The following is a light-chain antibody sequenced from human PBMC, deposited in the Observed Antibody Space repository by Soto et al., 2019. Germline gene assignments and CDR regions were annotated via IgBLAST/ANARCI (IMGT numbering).Light chain of an antibody. Sequence: DIQMTQSPSTVSASVGDRITITCRASQSINTWLAWYRQRPGEAPQLLIYDVSTLAMGVPARFSGSGSGTDFTLSISRLQADDFATFYCQQYKTSSRTFGQGTKVEVK. CDR1: QSINTW. V-gene: IGKV1-5*01. CDR3: QQYKTSSRT. J-gene: IGKJ1*01. CDR2: DVS.